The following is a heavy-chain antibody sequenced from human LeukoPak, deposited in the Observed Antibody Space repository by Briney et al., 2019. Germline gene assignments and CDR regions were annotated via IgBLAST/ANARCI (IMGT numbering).Heavy chain of an antibody. V-gene: IGHV3-9*01. Sequence: PGGSLRLSCAASGFTFDDYAMHWVRQAPGKGLEWVSGISWNSGSIGYADSVKGRFTISRDNAKNSLYLQMNSLRAEDTALYYCAKFSDSSRGRAVDYWGQGTLVTVSS. CDR3: AKFSDSSRGRAVDY. J-gene: IGHJ4*02. CDR2: ISWNSGSI. D-gene: IGHD6-13*01. CDR1: GFTFDDYA.